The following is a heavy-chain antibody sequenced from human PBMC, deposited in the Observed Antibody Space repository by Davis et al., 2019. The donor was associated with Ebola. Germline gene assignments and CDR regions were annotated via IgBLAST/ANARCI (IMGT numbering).Heavy chain of an antibody. CDR2: INPNSGGT. D-gene: IGHD3-22*01. V-gene: IGHV1-2*06. Sequence: AASVKVSCKASGYTFTAYYMHWVRQAPGQGLEWMGRINPNSGGTNYAQKFQGRVTMTRDTSISTAYMELSRLTSDDTAVYYCARGGITMTVVPRDYYYGMDTWGQGTTVTVSS. CDR3: ARGGITMTVVPRDYYYGMDT. CDR1: GYTFTAYY. J-gene: IGHJ6*02.